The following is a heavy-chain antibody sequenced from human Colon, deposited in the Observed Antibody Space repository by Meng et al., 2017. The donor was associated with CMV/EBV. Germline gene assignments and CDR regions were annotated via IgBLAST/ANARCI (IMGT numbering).Heavy chain of an antibody. CDR2: ISTSGSTI. D-gene: IGHD2-15*01. CDR1: GFTFSSYE. CDR3: ARDGVVVLGATRD. Sequence: GESLKISCAASGFTFSSYEMNWVRQAPGKGLEWVSFISTSGSTIYYADSVKGRFTISRDNAKNSLYLQMNSLRAEDTAIYYCARDGVVVLGATRDWGQGTLVTVSS. J-gene: IGHJ4*02. V-gene: IGHV3-48*03.